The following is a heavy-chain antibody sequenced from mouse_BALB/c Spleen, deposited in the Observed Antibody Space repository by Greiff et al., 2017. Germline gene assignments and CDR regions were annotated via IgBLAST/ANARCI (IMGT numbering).Heavy chain of an antibody. J-gene: IGHJ4*01. D-gene: IGHD2-4*01. V-gene: IGHV1-9*01. CDR1: GYTFSSYW. CDR3: AREGTMITTRGRSFYAMDY. Sequence: QVQLQQSGAELMKPGASVKISCKATGYTFSSYWIEWVKQRPGHGLEWIGEILPGSGSTNYNEKFKGKATFTADTSSNTAYMQLSSLTSEDSAVYYCAREGTMITTRGRSFYAMDYWGQGTSVTVSS. CDR2: ILPGSGST.